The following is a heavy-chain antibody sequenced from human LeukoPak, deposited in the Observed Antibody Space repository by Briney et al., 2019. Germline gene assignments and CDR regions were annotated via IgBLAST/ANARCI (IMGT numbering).Heavy chain of an antibody. V-gene: IGHV1-18*01. D-gene: IGHD3-3*01. CDR1: GYTFTSYG. CDR2: ISAYNGNT. J-gene: IGHJ3*02. Sequence: ASVKVSCKASGYTFTSYGISWVRQAPGQGLEWMGWISAYNGNTNYAQKLRGRVTMTTDTSTSTAYMELRSLRSDDTAVYYCARLRGYYDFWSGYYTDAFDIWGQGTMVTVSS. CDR3: ARLRGYYDFWSGYYTDAFDI.